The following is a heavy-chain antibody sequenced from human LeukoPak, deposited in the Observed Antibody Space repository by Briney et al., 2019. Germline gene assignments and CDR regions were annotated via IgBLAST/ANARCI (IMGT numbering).Heavy chain of an antibody. D-gene: IGHD3-22*01. CDR1: GASISNYY. Sequence: SETLSLTCTVSGASISNYYWAWIRQPAGKGLEWIGRIFTNGNTDFNPSLKSRVTMSVDPSKNQFSLKLTSVTAADTAVYYCARESRPYDGSGYYYDSWGQGTLVTVSP. J-gene: IGHJ4*02. V-gene: IGHV4-4*07. CDR2: IFTNGNT. CDR3: ARESRPYDGSGYYYDS.